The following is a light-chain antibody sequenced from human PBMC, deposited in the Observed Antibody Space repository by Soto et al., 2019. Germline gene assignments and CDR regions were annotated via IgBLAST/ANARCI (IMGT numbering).Light chain of an antibody. J-gene: IGKJ5*01. CDR1: QSVRSNC. CDR3: QQYGSSPQT. V-gene: IGKV3-20*01. Sequence: EIVLTQSPGTLSMSPGESATLSCRASQSVRSNCLAWYQQKPGQAPRLLIYGASNRATGIPGRFSGSGSGTDFTLTISRLEPEDFAVYYCQQYGSSPQTFGQGTRLDIE. CDR2: GAS.